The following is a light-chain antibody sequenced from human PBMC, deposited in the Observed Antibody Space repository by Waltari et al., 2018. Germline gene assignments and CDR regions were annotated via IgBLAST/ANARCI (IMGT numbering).Light chain of an antibody. CDR1: SIGSEL. CDR3: QVWDLDSDHVL. J-gene: IGLJ2*01. CDR2: ADS. Sequence: SYDLTQPPSLSVSPGQTARITCGGDSIGSELVHWYQQKAPQAPVLVMYADSERPSGIPERFSGSKSDNTATLTISGVEAGDEADYYCQVWDLDSDHVLFGGGTRLTVL. V-gene: IGLV3-21*02.